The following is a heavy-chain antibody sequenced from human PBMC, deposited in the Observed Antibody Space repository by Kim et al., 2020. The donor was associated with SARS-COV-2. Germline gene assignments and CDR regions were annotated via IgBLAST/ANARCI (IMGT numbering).Heavy chain of an antibody. J-gene: IGHJ4*02. CDR3: ARESAY. V-gene: IGHV3-7*01. Sequence: DGGATFDVDSGRGRFTISRDNAKNSLYLQMNTLRDDDTGLYYCARESAYWGQGTLVTVSS. CDR2: DGGAT.